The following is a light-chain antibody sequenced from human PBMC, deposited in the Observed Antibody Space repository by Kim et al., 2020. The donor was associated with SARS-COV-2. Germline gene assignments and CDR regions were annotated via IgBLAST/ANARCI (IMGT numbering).Light chain of an antibody. J-gene: IGKJ1*01. CDR3: QHYGSSSGT. Sequence: EIVLTQSPGTLSLSPGNRATLSCRASQSITRNYLAWYQQKGGQAPRLLIHSASSRATGIPDRISGSGSGTDFTLTFSRLEPEDFAVYYCQHYGSSSGTFGPGTKVEI. V-gene: IGKV3-20*01. CDR1: QSITRNY. CDR2: SAS.